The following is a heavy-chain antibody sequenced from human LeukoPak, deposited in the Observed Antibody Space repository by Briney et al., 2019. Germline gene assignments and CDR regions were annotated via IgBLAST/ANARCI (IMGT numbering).Heavy chain of an antibody. CDR3: ARVVPIFGVIKRDWFDP. CDR1: GYTFTSYD. Sequence: ASVKVSCKASGYTFTSYDINWVRQATGQGLEWMGWMNPNSGNTGYAQKFQGRVTMTRNTSISTAYMELSSLRSEDTAVYYCARVVPIFGVIKRDWFDPWGQGTLVTVYS. J-gene: IGHJ5*02. CDR2: MNPNSGNT. D-gene: IGHD3-3*01. V-gene: IGHV1-8*01.